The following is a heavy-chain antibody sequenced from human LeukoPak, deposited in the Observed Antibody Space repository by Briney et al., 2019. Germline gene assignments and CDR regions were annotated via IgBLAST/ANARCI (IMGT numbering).Heavy chain of an antibody. CDR1: GGTFSSYA. V-gene: IGHV1-69*05. CDR3: VSGGFGLGAFDI. D-gene: IGHD3-10*01. CDR2: IIPIFGTA. J-gene: IGHJ3*02. Sequence: SVTVSCKASGGTFSSYAISWVRQAPGQGLEWMGRIIPIFGTANYAQKFQGRVTITTDESTRTAYMELSSLRSEDTAVYYCVSGGFGLGAFDIWGQGTMVTVSS.